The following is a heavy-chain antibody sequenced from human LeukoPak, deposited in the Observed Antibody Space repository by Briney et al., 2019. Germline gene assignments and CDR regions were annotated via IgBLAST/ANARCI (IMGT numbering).Heavy chain of an antibody. D-gene: IGHD6-13*01. Sequence: GGSLRLSCAASGFTFSSYAMRWVRQAPGKGLEWVSAISGSGGSTYYADSVKGRFTISRDNSKNTLYLQMNSLRAEDTAVYYCAKVGQQLVLGWFDPWGQGTLVTVSS. V-gene: IGHV3-23*01. CDR1: GFTFSSYA. CDR3: AKVGQQLVLGWFDP. CDR2: ISGSGGST. J-gene: IGHJ5*02.